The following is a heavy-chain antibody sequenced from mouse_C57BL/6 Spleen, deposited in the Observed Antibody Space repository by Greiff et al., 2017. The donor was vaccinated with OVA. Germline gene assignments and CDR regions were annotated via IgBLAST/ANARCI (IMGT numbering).Heavy chain of an antibody. J-gene: IGHJ4*01. CDR1: GFHIQDYY. D-gene: IGHD3-2*02. CDR2: LDPEDGDP. CDR3: TGQLRLRNAMDY. Sequence: EVQRVESGAALVRPGASVKLSCTASGFHIQDYYLHWVKQRPEQGLEWIGRLDPEDGDPEYAPKFQGKAPMTADTSSHTAYLQLSSLTSEDTAGYYCTGQLRLRNAMDYWGQGTSVTVSS. V-gene: IGHV14-1*01.